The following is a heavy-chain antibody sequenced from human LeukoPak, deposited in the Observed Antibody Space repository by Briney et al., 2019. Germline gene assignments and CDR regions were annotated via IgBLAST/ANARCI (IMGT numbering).Heavy chain of an antibody. Sequence: ASVKVSCKTSGYTFTDYYMHWVRQAPGQGLERLGWINSHSGATKYAPKFQGRVTMTRDTSISTAYMELSRLRSDDTAVYYCARDQPYYDSSAAYWGQGTLATVSS. CDR1: GYTFTDYY. J-gene: IGHJ4*02. CDR3: ARDQPYYDSSAAY. V-gene: IGHV1-2*02. CDR2: INSHSGAT. D-gene: IGHD3-22*01.